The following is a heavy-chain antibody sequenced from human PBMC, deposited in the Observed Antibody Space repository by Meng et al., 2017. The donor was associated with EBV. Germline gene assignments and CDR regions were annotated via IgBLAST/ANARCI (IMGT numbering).Heavy chain of an antibody. CDR2: MNPNSGNT. V-gene: IGHV1-8*01. Sequence: QVQWVQSGAEVKKPGASVKVSCKASGYTFTSYDINWVRQATGQGLEWMGWMNPNSGNTGYAQKFQGRVTMTRNTSISTAYMELSSLRSEDSAVYYCARGRGVYCSGGSCYPGWFDPWGQGTLVTVSS. CDR1: GYTFTSYD. CDR3: ARGRGVYCSGGSCYPGWFDP. J-gene: IGHJ5*02. D-gene: IGHD2-15*01.